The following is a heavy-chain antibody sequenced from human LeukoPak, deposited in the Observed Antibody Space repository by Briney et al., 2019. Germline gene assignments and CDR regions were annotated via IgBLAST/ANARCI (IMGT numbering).Heavy chain of an antibody. Sequence: GGSLRLSCAAPGFTFSSYWMHWVRQAPGKGLVWVSRINSDGSSTSYADSVKGRFTISRDNAKNTLYLQMNSLRAEDTAVYYCAREPVAGHFDYWGQGTPVTVSS. V-gene: IGHV3-74*01. CDR1: GFTFSSYW. D-gene: IGHD6-19*01. CDR2: INSDGSST. J-gene: IGHJ4*02. CDR3: AREPVAGHFDY.